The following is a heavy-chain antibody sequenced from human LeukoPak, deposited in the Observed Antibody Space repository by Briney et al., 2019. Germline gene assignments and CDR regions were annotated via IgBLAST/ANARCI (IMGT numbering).Heavy chain of an antibody. Sequence: GGSLRLSCAASGFTFSSYGMHWVRQAPGEGLEWVAVISYDGSNKYYADSVKGRFTISRDNSKNTLYLQMNSLRAEDTAVYYCAKDRQSWYYYDSSAPGCLFDYWGQGTLVTVSS. J-gene: IGHJ4*02. CDR3: AKDRQSWYYYDSSAPGCLFDY. CDR2: ISYDGSNK. CDR1: GFTFSSYG. D-gene: IGHD3-22*01. V-gene: IGHV3-30*18.